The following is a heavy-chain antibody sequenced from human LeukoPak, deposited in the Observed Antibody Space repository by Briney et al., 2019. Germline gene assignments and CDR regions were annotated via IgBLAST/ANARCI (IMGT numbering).Heavy chain of an antibody. V-gene: IGHV3-30-3*01. CDR3: ASAGHYYEDY. Sequence: GRSLRLSCAASGFTFSSYAMHWVRQAPGKGLEWVAVISYDGSNKYYADSVKGRFTISRDNSKNTLYLQMNSLRAEDTAVYYCASAGHYYEDYWGQGTLVTVSS. CDR2: ISYDGSNK. CDR1: GFTFSSYA. J-gene: IGHJ4*02. D-gene: IGHD3-22*01.